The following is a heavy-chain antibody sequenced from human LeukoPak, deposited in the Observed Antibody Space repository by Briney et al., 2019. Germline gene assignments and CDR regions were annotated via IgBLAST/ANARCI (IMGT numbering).Heavy chain of an antibody. J-gene: IGHJ4*02. CDR1: GGSISSGSYY. V-gene: IGHV4-39*07. CDR3: ARDLRGYCSGGSCYERGSFDY. D-gene: IGHD2-15*01. Sequence: SETLSLTCTVSGGSISSGSYYWGWIRQPPGKGLEWIGSIYHSGSTYYNPSLKSRVTISVDTSKNQFSLKLSSVTAADTAVYYCARDLRGYCSGGSCYERGSFDYWGQGTLVTVSS. CDR2: IYHSGST.